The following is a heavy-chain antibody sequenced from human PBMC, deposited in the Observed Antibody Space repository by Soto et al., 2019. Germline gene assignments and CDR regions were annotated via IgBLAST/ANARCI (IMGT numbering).Heavy chain of an antibody. CDR1: GFTFSSYG. Sequence: ESGGGVVQPGRSLRLSCAASGFTFSSYGMHWVRQAPGKGLEWVAVISYDGSNKYYADSVKGRFTISRDNSKNTLYLQMNSLRAEDTAVYYCAKDLYRLVGEWYFDLWGRGTLVTVSS. CDR2: ISYDGSNK. V-gene: IGHV3-30*18. D-gene: IGHD6-6*01. CDR3: AKDLYRLVGEWYFDL. J-gene: IGHJ2*01.